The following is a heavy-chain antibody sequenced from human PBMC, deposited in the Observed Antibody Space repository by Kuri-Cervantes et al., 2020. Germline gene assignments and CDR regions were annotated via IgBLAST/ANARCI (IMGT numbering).Heavy chain of an antibody. V-gene: IGHV3-20*04. CDR1: GFTFDDYG. J-gene: IGHJ4*02. CDR2: INWNGGST. CDR3: ARGLRYFDY. Sequence: GESLKISCAASGFTFDDYGMSWVRQAPGKGLERVSGINWNGGSTGYADSVKGRFTISRDNAKNSLYLQMNSLRAEDTAVYYCARGLRYFDYWGQGTLVTVSS.